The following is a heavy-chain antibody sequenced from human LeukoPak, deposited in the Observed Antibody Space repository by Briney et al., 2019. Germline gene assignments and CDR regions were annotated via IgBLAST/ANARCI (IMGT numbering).Heavy chain of an antibody. J-gene: IGHJ4*02. Sequence: GGSLRLSCAASGFTFSDYYMSWIRQAPGKGLEWVSYISSSGSTIYYADSVKGRFTISRDNAKNSLYLQMNSLRTEDTAVYYCARDYRSGWYPFFDYWGQGTLVTVSS. CDR1: GFTFSDYY. CDR3: ARDYRSGWYPFFDY. V-gene: IGHV3-11*04. D-gene: IGHD6-19*01. CDR2: ISSSGSTI.